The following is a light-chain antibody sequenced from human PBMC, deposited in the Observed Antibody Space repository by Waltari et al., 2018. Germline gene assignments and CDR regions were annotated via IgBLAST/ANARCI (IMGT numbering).Light chain of an antibody. Sequence: DIQMTQSPSSLSASVGDRVIITCRASESVTNFLNWYQQKPGKAPKLLINGASNLQSGVPSRFRGSGSGTDFSLIISSLQPEDFATYHCQQSFDTPYTFGQGTKLEIK. V-gene: IGKV1-39*01. CDR1: ESVTNF. CDR2: GAS. J-gene: IGKJ2*01. CDR3: QQSFDTPYT.